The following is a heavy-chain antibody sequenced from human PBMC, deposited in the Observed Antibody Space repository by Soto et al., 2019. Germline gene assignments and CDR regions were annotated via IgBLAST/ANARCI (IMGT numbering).Heavy chain of an antibody. CDR3: RKGLTRRGGYGY. Sequence: ASVKVSCKASGYTFTSYGISWVRQAPGQGLEWMGWISAYNGNTNYAQKPQGRVTMTTDTSTSTAYMELRSLRSDDTAVYYCRKGLTRRGGYGYWGQGTLVRVSS. J-gene: IGHJ4*02. CDR2: ISAYNGNT. V-gene: IGHV1-18*01. CDR1: GYTFTSYG. D-gene: IGHD6-19*01.